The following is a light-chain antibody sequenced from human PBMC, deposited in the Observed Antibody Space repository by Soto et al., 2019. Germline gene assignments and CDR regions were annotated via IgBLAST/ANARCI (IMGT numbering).Light chain of an antibody. V-gene: IGKV3-15*01. CDR1: QSVSSN. Sequence: EIVMTQSPATLSVSPGERATLSCRASQSVSSNLAWYQQKPGQAHRLLIYCASTRATGIPARFSGSGSGTEFTLNISSLQSEDFAVYYCQQYNNWPPEFGQGTKVEIK. CDR2: CAS. J-gene: IGKJ1*01. CDR3: QQYNNWPPE.